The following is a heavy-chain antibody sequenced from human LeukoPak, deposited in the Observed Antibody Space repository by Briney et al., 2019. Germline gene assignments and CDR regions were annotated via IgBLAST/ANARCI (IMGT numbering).Heavy chain of an antibody. CDR2: IYYSGSS. J-gene: IGHJ4*02. Sequence: SETLSLTCTVSGASISSYYWSWIRQPPGKGLEWVGYIYYSGSSSYNPSLKSRVTISVDTSKNQFSLKLSSVTAADTAVYYCARDQGNDMGFDYWGQGTLVTVSS. CDR3: ARDQGNDMGFDY. CDR1: GASISSYY. D-gene: IGHD1-1*01. V-gene: IGHV4-59*01.